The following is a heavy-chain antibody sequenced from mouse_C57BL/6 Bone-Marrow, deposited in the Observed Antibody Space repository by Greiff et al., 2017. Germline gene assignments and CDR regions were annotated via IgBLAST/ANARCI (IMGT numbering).Heavy chain of an antibody. CDR1: GYTFTDYE. CDR3: ARLNWYYFDY. D-gene: IGHD4-1*01. Sequence: LQESGAELVRPGASVTLSCKASGYTFTDYEMHWVKQTPVHGLEWIGAIDPGTGGPAYNQKFKGKAILTADKSSSTAYMKLRSLTSEDSAVXYCARLNWYYFDYWGQGTTLTVSS. CDR2: IDPGTGGP. J-gene: IGHJ2*01. V-gene: IGHV1-15*01.